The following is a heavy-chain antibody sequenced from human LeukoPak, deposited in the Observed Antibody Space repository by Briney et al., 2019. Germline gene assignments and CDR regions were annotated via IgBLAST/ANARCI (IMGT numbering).Heavy chain of an antibody. V-gene: IGHV4-34*01. Sequence: NPSETLSLTCAVYGGSFSGYYWSWIRQPPGKGLEWIGEINHSGSTNYNPSLKSRVTISVDTSKNQFSLKLSSVTAADTAVYYCARGTGVYSNYPHCYYYYYMDVWGKGTTVTVSS. J-gene: IGHJ6*03. CDR3: ARGTGVYSNYPHCYYYYYMDV. D-gene: IGHD4-11*01. CDR2: INHSGST. CDR1: GGSFSGYY.